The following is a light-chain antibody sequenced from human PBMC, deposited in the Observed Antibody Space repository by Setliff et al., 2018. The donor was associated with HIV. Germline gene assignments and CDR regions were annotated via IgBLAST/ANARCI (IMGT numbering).Light chain of an antibody. CDR2: EDT. CDR1: SSDVGGYSY. Sequence: QSVLTQPASVSGSPGQSITISCTGTSSDVGGYSYVSWYQQHPGKAPKLIIYEDTNRPSGVSNRFSGSKSGNTASLTISGLQAEDEADYYCSSYAITNTLPFGTGTKVTVL. J-gene: IGLJ1*01. CDR3: SSYAITNTLP. V-gene: IGLV2-14*01.